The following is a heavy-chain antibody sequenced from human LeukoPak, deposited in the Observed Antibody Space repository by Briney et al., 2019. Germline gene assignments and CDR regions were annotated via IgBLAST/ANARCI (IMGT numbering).Heavy chain of an antibody. CDR3: ARPSGIPAAMNYYYGMDV. CDR1: GGTFSSYA. CDR2: IIPIFGTA. V-gene: IGHV1-69*13. D-gene: IGHD2-2*01. J-gene: IGHJ6*02. Sequence: SVKVSCKASGGTFSSYAINWVRQAPGQGLEWMGGIIPIFGTASYAQEFRGRVTITADESTSTAYMELSSLRSDDTAVYYCARPSGIPAAMNYYYGMDVWGQGTTVTVSS.